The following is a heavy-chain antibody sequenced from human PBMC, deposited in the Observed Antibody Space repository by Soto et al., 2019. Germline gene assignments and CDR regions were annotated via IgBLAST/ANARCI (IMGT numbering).Heavy chain of an antibody. Sequence: EVQLVESGGGLVKPGGSLRLSCAASGFTFSDYSMNWVRQAPGKGLEWVSSISRSSGDIYYADSVKGRFTISRDNAENSLYLQMNSLRAQDTAVNDCESVAPPYDCWSGYIGNWVDPWGQGTLVTVSS. CDR3: ESVAPPYDCWSGYIGNWVDP. V-gene: IGHV3-21*01. CDR2: ISRSSGDI. J-gene: IGHJ5*02. D-gene: IGHD3-3*01. CDR1: GFTFSDYS.